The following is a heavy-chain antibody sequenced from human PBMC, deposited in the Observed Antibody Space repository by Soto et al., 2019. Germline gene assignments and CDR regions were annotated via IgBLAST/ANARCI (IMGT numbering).Heavy chain of an antibody. D-gene: IGHD6-13*01. CDR3: ARLIEKQQLVRRWWFDP. CDR2: IYYSGST. Sequence: SETLSLTCTVAGGSISSSSYYWGWIRQPPGKGLEWIGSIYYSGSTYYNPSLKSRVTISVDTSKNQFSLKLSSVTAADTAVYYCARLIEKQQLVRRWWFDPWGQGTLVTVSS. J-gene: IGHJ5*02. CDR1: GGSISSSSYY. V-gene: IGHV4-39*01.